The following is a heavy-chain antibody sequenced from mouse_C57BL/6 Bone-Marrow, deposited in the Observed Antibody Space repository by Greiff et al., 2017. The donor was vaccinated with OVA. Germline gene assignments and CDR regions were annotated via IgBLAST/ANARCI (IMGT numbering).Heavy chain of an antibody. D-gene: IGHD1-1*01. CDR3: ARNDYGSSFTPWFAY. CDR2: IWTGGGT. CDR1: GFSLTSYA. V-gene: IGHV2-9-1*01. J-gene: IGHJ3*01. Sequence: QVQLQQSGPGLVAPSQSLSITCTVSGFSLTSYAISWVRQPPGKGLEWLGVIWTGGGTNYNSALKSRLSISKDNSKSQVFLKMNSLQTDDTARYYCARNDYGSSFTPWFAYWGQGTLVTVSA.